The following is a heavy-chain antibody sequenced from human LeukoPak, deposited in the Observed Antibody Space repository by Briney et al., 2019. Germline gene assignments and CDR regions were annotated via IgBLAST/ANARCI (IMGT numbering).Heavy chain of an antibody. CDR2: IYYSGST. CDR3: ARVWNYYMDV. Sequence: PLETLSLTCTVSGGSISSSSYYWGWIRQPPGKGLEWIGSIYYSGSTYYNPSLKSRVTISVDTSKNQFSLKLSSVTAADTAVYYCARVWNYYMDVWGKGTTVTVPS. CDR1: GGSISSSSYY. D-gene: IGHD2-21*01. V-gene: IGHV4-39*07. J-gene: IGHJ6*03.